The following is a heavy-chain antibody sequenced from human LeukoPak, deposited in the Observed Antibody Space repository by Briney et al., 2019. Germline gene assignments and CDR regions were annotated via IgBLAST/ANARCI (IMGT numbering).Heavy chain of an antibody. CDR3: ARAFGASSGYSVDY. V-gene: IGHV3-33*01. Sequence: GSLRLSCAASGFTFSSYAMHWVRQAPGKGLEGVTVIWYDGSNKHYADSVKGRFTISRDNSKNTLYLQMDSLRAEDTAIYYCARAFGASSGYSVDYWGQGTLVTVSS. J-gene: IGHJ4*02. D-gene: IGHD3-22*01. CDR2: IWYDGSNK. CDR1: GFTFSSYA.